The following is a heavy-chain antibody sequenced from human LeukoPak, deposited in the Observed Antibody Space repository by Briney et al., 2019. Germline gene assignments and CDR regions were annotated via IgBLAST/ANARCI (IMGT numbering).Heavy chain of an antibody. CDR1: GFTFSSYA. D-gene: IGHD6-19*01. J-gene: IGHJ4*02. CDR3: AKGNSSRAYYFDY. CDR2: ISGSGGST. V-gene: IGHV3-23*01. Sequence: PGASLRLSCAASGFTFSSYAVSWVGQAPGKGREWGSVISGSGGSTDYADSVKGRFTISRDNSKNTLYLQINSLRAEDTAVYYCAKGNSSRAYYFDYWGQGTLVTVSS.